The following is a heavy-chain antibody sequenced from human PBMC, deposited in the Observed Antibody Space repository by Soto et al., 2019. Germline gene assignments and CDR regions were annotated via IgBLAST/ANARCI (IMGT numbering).Heavy chain of an antibody. CDR2: ISGYNGNT. CDR3: ARDPTPYYSGTFYTLDV. Sequence: QVQLVQSGAEVKKPGASVKVSCKTSDYTFPSYGITWVRQAPGQGLEWMGWISGYNGNTNYAQKLQGKVSTATDSFTGQTHMELWGLRYDDTAVNYSARDPTPYYSGTFYTLDVWGKGTTVTFFS. CDR1: DYTFPSYG. D-gene: IGHD1-26*01. V-gene: IGHV1-18*01. J-gene: IGHJ6*04.